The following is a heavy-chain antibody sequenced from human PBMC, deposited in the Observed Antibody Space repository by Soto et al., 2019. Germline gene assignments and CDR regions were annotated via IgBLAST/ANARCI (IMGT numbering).Heavy chain of an antibody. Sequence: SVPLSLTCTVSGDSISTGYYWAWVRQSPGKGLEWIGSVYHSGSTNYNPSLKSRVTISGDTSKNQFSLKLSSVTAADTAVYYCARGFTVAFAFDYWGQGTLVTVSS. D-gene: IGHD4-17*01. CDR3: ARGFTVAFAFDY. J-gene: IGHJ4*02. CDR2: VYHSGST. V-gene: IGHV4-38-2*02. CDR1: GDSISTGYY.